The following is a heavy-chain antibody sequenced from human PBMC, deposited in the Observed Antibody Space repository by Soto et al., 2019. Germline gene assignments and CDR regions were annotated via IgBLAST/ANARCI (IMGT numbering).Heavy chain of an antibody. J-gene: IGHJ3*02. CDR1: GYTFSTSG. CDR2: ISTYNGDA. D-gene: IGHD5-12*01. V-gene: IGHV1-18*01. Sequence: ASVKVSCKSSGYTFSTSGISWVRQAPGQGLEWMGWISTYNGDANYAQRFQGRVTMTTDTSTSTTFMVLRSLRSDDTAVYYCARGSDGYNWGDAFDIWGQGTMVTVSS. CDR3: ARGSDGYNWGDAFDI.